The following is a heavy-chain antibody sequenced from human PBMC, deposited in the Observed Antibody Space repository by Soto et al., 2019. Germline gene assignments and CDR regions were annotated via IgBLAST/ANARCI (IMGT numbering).Heavy chain of an antibody. CDR1: GGTFGSQG. Sequence: RASVKVTCKASGGTFGSQGIAWVRQAPGQGLEWMGGFIAMLGTPTYAKKVQGRATISADESLTSSYLELRSLRSEDTGVYFCARGAMANFDYRGQGTVVTVSS. CDR2: FIAMLGTP. V-gene: IGHV1-69*13. CDR3: ARGAMANFDY. D-gene: IGHD5-18*01. J-gene: IGHJ4*02.